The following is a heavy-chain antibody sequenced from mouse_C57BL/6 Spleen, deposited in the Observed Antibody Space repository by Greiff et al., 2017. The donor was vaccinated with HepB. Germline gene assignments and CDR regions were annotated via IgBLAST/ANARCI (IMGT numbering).Heavy chain of an antibody. J-gene: IGHJ4*01. Sequence: QVQLQQSGAELVKPGASVKLSCKASGYTFTSYWMHWVKQRPGRGLEWIGRIDPNSGGTKYNEKFKSKATLTVDKPSSTAYMQLSSLTSEDSAVYYCARRNYGSPRSPYAMDYWGQGTSVTVSS. D-gene: IGHD1-1*01. CDR1: GYTFTSYW. V-gene: IGHV1-72*01. CDR3: ARRNYGSPRSPYAMDY. CDR2: IDPNSGGT.